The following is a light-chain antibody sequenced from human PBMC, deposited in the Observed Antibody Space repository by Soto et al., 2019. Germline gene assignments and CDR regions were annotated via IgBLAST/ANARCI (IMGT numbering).Light chain of an antibody. CDR1: SSDVGDYDY. Sequence: QSALTQPASVSGSPGQSITISCTGTSSDVGDYDYVSWYQQHPGKAPKFMIYEVTNRPSGVSHRFSGSKSGNTASLTISGLQAEDESDYYCSSYTTTSTYVFGTGTKLTVL. CDR3: SSYTTTSTYV. CDR2: EVT. J-gene: IGLJ1*01. V-gene: IGLV2-14*01.